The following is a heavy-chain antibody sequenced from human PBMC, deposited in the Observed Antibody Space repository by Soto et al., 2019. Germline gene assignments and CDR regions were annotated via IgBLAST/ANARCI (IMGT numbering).Heavy chain of an antibody. J-gene: IGHJ6*02. D-gene: IGHD6-19*01. Sequence: GESLKISCKGSGYSFTSYWFGWVRQMPGKGLEWMGIIYPGDSETRYSPSFQGQVIISADRSISTAYLQWSSLKASDTATYYCARQKGIAVSGTGYYGMDVWGQGTTVTSP. CDR2: IYPGDSET. CDR3: ARQKGIAVSGTGYYGMDV. CDR1: GYSFTSYW. V-gene: IGHV5-51*01.